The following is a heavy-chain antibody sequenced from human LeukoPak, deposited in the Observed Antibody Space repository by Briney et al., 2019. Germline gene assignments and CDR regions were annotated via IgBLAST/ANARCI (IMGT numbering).Heavy chain of an antibody. J-gene: IGHJ4*02. CDR2: ITSRGSTI. CDR1: GFTFSDYF. D-gene: IGHD6-13*01. V-gene: IGHV3-11*01. Sequence: KAGGSLRLSCAASGFTFSDYFMSWIRQAPGKGLEWVSYITSRGSTIYYADSVKGRFTISRDNSKNYLYLQMNSLRAEDTALYYCAKGTSSWHEFDSWGQGTLVTVSS. CDR3: AKGTSSWHEFDS.